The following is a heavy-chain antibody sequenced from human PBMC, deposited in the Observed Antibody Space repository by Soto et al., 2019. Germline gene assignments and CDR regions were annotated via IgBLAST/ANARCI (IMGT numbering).Heavy chain of an antibody. CDR3: ARGYCSSTSCYAGGWFDP. D-gene: IGHD2-2*01. CDR1: GYTFTSYA. V-gene: IGHV1-3*01. J-gene: IGHJ5*02. CDR2: INAGNGNT. Sequence: ASVKVSCKASGYTFTSYAMHWVRQAPGQRLEWMGWINAGNGNTKYSQKFQGRVTITRDTSASTAYMELSSLRSEDTAVYYCARGYCSSTSCYAGGWFDPWGQGTRVTVSS.